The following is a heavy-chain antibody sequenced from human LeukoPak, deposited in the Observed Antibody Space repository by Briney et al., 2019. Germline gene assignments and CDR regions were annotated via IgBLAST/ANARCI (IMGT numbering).Heavy chain of an antibody. CDR3: ARGGLRFLEWLFGY. Sequence: PGGSLRLSCAASGFTFSSYAMSWVRQAPGKGLEWVSYISSSSSTIYYADSVKGRFTISRDNAKNSLYLQMNSLRAEDTAVYYCARGGLRFLEWLFGYWGQGTLVTVSS. CDR2: ISSSSSTI. CDR1: GFTFSSYA. V-gene: IGHV3-48*01. J-gene: IGHJ4*02. D-gene: IGHD3-3*01.